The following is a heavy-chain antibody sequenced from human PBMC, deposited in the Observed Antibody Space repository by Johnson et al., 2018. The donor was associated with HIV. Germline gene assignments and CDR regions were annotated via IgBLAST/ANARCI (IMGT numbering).Heavy chain of an antibody. J-gene: IGHJ3*02. V-gene: IGHV3-9*01. D-gene: IGHD3-10*01. Sequence: VQLVESGGGLVQPGRSLRLACVASGFTFHEYAMHWVRQTPGKGLEWVSGLSWNSGRVGYAASVKGRLTISRDNSKKSLYLDMNSLRAEDTAFYYCAKDMLPWFGEFPWAFDVFDIWGQGTMVTVSS. CDR3: AKDMLPWFGEFPWAFDVFDI. CDR2: LSWNSGRV. CDR1: GFTFHEYA.